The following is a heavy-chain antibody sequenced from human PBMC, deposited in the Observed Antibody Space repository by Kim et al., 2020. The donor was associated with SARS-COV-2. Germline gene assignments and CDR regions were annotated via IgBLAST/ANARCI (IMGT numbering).Heavy chain of an antibody. CDR3: ARDMGGYYGFYYFGLDV. CDR2: INQDEGDK. V-gene: IGHV3-7*03. J-gene: IGHJ6*01. D-gene: IGHD1-26*01. CDR1: GFTFSHYC. Sequence: GGSLRLSCFASGFTFSHYCMSWVRQAPGKGLEWVASINQDEGDKYYVDSVRGRFTVSRDNAKNSLYLEMRSLRVEDTAPYYCARDMGGYYGFYYFGLDV.